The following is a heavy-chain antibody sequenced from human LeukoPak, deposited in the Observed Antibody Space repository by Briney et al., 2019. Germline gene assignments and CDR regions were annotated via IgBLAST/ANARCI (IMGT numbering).Heavy chain of an antibody. CDR2: INHSGST. D-gene: IGHD3-10*01. CDR3: ARSSRAYYYGSGSYSDDY. V-gene: IGHV4-34*01. J-gene: IGHJ4*02. Sequence: PSETLSLTCVVYSGSFSGYYWSWIRQPPGKGLEWIGEINHSGSTNYNPSLKSRVTISVDTSKNQFSLKLSSVTAADTAVYYCARSSRAYYYGSGSYSDDYWGQGTLVTVSS. CDR1: SGSFSGYY.